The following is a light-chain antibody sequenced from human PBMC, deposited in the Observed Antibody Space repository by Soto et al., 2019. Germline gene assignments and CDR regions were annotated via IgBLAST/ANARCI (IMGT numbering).Light chain of an antibody. CDR1: QSISSW. V-gene: IGKV1-5*01. CDR3: QQYHSYPRT. Sequence: DIQMTQSPSTLSASVGDAVTERGWVSQSISSWLAWYQQKPGKAPNLLIYDVSNLESGVPSRFSGSGSGTEFTLTISSLQADHFATYYCQQYHSYPRTFARGTKVDI. J-gene: IGKJ1*01. CDR2: DVS.